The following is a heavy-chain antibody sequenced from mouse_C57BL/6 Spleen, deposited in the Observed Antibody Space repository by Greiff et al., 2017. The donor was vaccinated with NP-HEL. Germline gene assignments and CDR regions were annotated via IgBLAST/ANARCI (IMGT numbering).Heavy chain of an antibody. CDR2: IRNKANNHAT. V-gene: IGHV6-6*01. J-gene: IGHJ2*01. D-gene: IGHD3-2*02. CDR3: RGSSGYGTHYFDY. Sequence: EVKLVESGGGLVQPGGSMKLSCAASGFTFSDAWMDWVRQSPEKGLEWVAEIRNKANNHATYYAESVKGRFTITRDDSKSSVYLQMNSLRPEDAGMYYCRGSSGYGTHYFDYWGQGTTLTVSS. CDR1: GFTFSDAW.